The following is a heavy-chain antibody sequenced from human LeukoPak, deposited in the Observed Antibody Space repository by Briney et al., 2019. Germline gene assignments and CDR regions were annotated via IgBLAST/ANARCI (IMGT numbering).Heavy chain of an antibody. CDR3: AKGAAVAGTLYFQH. D-gene: IGHD6-19*01. Sequence: PGGSLRLSCAASGLSFSSYAMSWVRQAPGKGLEWVSAVSGTSTNTYYSDSVKDRFTISRDNSQNTLYLQMNNLEGGDTAVYYCAKGAAVAGTLYFQHWGQGTLVTVSS. CDR1: GLSFSSYA. V-gene: IGHV3-23*01. CDR2: VSGTSTNT. J-gene: IGHJ1*01.